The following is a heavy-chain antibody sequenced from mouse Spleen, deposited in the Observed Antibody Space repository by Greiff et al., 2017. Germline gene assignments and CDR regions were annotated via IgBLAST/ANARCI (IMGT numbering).Heavy chain of an antibody. Sequence: VQLQQSGPELVKPGASVKMSCKASGYTFTDYNMHWVKQSHGKSLEWIGYINPNNGGTSYNQKFKGKATLTVNKSSSTAYMELRSLTSEDSAVYYCAREGIYYGYDNYWGQGTTLTVSS. CDR2: INPNNGGT. D-gene: IGHD2-2*01. J-gene: IGHJ2*01. CDR1: GYTFTDYN. CDR3: AREGIYYGYDNY. V-gene: IGHV1-22*01.